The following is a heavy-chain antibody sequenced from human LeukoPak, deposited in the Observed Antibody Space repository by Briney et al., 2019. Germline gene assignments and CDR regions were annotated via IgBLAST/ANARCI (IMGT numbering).Heavy chain of an antibody. V-gene: IGHV4-59*12. J-gene: IGHJ6*03. Sequence: SETLSLTCTVSAGSISKYYWSWIRQPPGKGLEWIGYISYSGSTNYNPSLKSRVTISVDTSKNQFSLKLSSVTAADTAVYYCARRAYCSSTSCSNYYMDVWGKGTTVTVSS. D-gene: IGHD2-2*01. CDR1: AGSISKYY. CDR2: ISYSGST. CDR3: ARRAYCSSTSCSNYYMDV.